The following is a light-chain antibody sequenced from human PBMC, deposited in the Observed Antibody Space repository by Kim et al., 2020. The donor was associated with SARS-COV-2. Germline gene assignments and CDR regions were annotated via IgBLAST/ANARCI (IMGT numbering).Light chain of an antibody. V-gene: IGKV1-5*03. CDR3: QQYDTYPWT. CDR1: QYITRR. J-gene: IGKJ1*01. Sequence: GGRVTIPCRASQYITRRLAWYQQKPGKAPKVLISKASTLESGVPSTFSGSGSGTDFTLTISSLQPDDFGTYYCQQYDTYPWTFGQGTKVDIK. CDR2: KAS.